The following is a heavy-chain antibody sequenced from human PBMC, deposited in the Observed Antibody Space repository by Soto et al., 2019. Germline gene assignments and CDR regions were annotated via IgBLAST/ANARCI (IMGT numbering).Heavy chain of an antibody. Sequence: QVKLVQSGAEVKKPGASVKVSCKASGYTFTSYGISWVRQAPGQGLEWMGWISAYNGNTNYAQKLQGRVTMTTDTATSTAYMELRSLRSDDTAVYYCARDIGYSSGWYSGRYGMDVWGQWTTVTVSS. CDR2: ISAYNGNT. CDR3: ARDIGYSSGWYSGRYGMDV. D-gene: IGHD6-19*01. V-gene: IGHV1-18*01. J-gene: IGHJ6*02. CDR1: GYTFTSYG.